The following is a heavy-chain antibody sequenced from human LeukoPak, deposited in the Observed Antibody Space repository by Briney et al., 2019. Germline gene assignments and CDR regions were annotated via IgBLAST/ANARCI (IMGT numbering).Heavy chain of an antibody. CDR3: ARFLYYYDSSGTDAFDL. D-gene: IGHD3-22*01. J-gene: IGHJ3*01. CDR2: ISISSRYI. CDR1: GFTFISYS. V-gene: IGHV3-21*06. Sequence: GRSLRLSRAASGFTFISYSINSVRQAPGKWRKLGSSISISSRYIYYADSVKGRFTITRDNAKNPLYLQLYRLRAQDTAVVCCARFLYYYDSSGTDAFDLWGQGTMVTVSS.